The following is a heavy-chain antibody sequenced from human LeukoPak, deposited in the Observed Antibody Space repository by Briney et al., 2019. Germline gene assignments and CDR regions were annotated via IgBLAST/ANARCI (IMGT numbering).Heavy chain of an antibody. CDR1: GGSIRSYY. Sequence: SETLSLTCTVSGGSIRSYYWSWIRQPPGKGLEWIGHIHYSGSTNYNPSLKSRVTISVDTSNKQLSLKMTSVTAADAGVYFCASSINDCGDYGLTPDYWGQGTLVTVSS. CDR2: IHYSGST. V-gene: IGHV4-59*01. D-gene: IGHD4-17*01. CDR3: ASSINDCGDYGLTPDY. J-gene: IGHJ4*02.